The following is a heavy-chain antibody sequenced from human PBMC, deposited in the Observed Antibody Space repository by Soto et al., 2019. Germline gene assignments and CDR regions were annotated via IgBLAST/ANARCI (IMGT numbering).Heavy chain of an antibody. CDR3: ARDDIGAPNAFDM. CDR1: GFRFASYG. J-gene: IGHJ3*02. CDR2: IINDGSEK. Sequence: GGSLRLSCVASGFRFASYGFHWVRQAPGKGLEWVAVIINDGSEKNHADSVKDRFTISRDNSKNTLYLQMDSLRAGYTALYYCARDDIGAPNAFDMWGQGTMVTVSS. V-gene: IGHV3-33*05. D-gene: IGHD2-15*01.